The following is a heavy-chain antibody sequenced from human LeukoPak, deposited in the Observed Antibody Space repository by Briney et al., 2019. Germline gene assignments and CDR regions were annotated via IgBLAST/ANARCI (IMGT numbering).Heavy chain of an antibody. CDR2: IYYSGST. D-gene: IGHD3-22*01. V-gene: IGHV4-59*01. J-gene: IGHJ1*01. Sequence: PSETLSLTCTVSGGSISSYYWSWIRQPPGKGLEWIGYIYYSGSTNYNPSLKSRVTISVDTSKNQFSLKLSSVTAADTAVYYCARSDPQYYYDSSGYSYPLEFFQHWGQGTLVTVSS. CDR1: GGSISSYY. CDR3: ARSDPQYYYDSSGYSYPLEFFQH.